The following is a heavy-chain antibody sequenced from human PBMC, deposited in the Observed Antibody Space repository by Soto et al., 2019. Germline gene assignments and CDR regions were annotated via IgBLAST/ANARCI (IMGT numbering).Heavy chain of an antibody. CDR3: ARPDSSSWAAPFGS. Sequence: SETLSLTCAVSGGSISSGGYSWSWIRQPPGKGLEWIGYIYHSGSTYFNPSLRSRVTISFDTSKNQFSLRLTSVTASDTAVYYCARPDSSSWAAPFGSWGQGTLVTVSS. D-gene: IGHD6-13*01. V-gene: IGHV4-30-2*03. J-gene: IGHJ4*02. CDR2: IYHSGST. CDR1: GGSISSGGYS.